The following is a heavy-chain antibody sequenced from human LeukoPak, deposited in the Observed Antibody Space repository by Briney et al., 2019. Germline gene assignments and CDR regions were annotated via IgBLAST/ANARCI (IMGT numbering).Heavy chain of an antibody. V-gene: IGHV3-66*01. CDR2: IYSGGSA. CDR1: GFAVRSSY. D-gene: IGHD3-10*01. CDR3: AKSPVRAGSSPPRFDY. Sequence: GGSLRLSCAASGFAVRSSYMSWVRQAPGKGLEWVSLIYSGGSASYAESVKGRFTISRDKSKNTLYLQMNSLRAEDTAVYYCAKSPVRAGSSPPRFDYWGQGTLVTVSS. J-gene: IGHJ4*02.